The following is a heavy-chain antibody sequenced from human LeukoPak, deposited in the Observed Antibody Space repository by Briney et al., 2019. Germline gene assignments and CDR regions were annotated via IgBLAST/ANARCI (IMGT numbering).Heavy chain of an antibody. CDR1: GGSISSSSYY. CDR2: IYYSGST. CDR3: ARLAGSGSNYAGSFDY. D-gene: IGHD1-26*01. Sequence: PSETLSLTCTVSGGSISSSSYYWGWIRQPPGKGLEWIGSIYYSGSTDYNPSLKSRVTISVDTSKNQFSLKLSSVTAADTAVYYCARLAGSGSNYAGSFDYWGQGTLVTVSS. V-gene: IGHV4-39*01. J-gene: IGHJ4*02.